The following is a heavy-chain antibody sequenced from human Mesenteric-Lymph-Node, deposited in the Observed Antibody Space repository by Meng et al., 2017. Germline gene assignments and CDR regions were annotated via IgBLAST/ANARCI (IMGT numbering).Heavy chain of an antibody. CDR2: INPNSGGT. CDR1: GYTFTSYG. D-gene: IGHD5-18*01. J-gene: IGHJ6*02. V-gene: IGHV1-2*02. CDR3: ARSTVRDIQLWYYYGMDV. Sequence: ASVKVSCKASGYTFTSYGISWVRQAPGQGLEWMGWINPNSGGTNYAQKFQGRVTMTRDTSISTAYMELSRLRSDDTAVYYCARSTVRDIQLWYYYGMDVWGQGTTVTVSS.